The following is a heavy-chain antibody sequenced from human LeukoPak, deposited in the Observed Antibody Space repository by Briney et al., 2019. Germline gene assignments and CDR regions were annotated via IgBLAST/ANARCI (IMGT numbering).Heavy chain of an antibody. Sequence: SETLSLTCTVYGGSISSSSYYWGWIRQPPGKGLEWIGSIFYSGNTYYNPSLKSRVTISVDTSKNQSSLKLSSGTAADTAVYYCARLSLDGVDYWGQGTLVTVSS. J-gene: IGHJ4*02. CDR1: GGSISSSSYY. CDR2: IFYSGNT. CDR3: ARLSLDGVDY. D-gene: IGHD1-1*01. V-gene: IGHV4-39*01.